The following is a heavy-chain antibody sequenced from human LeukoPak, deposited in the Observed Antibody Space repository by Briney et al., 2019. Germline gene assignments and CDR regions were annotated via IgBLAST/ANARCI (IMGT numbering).Heavy chain of an antibody. CDR3: SERFSSTSCYFDY. CDR2: INPNSGGT. J-gene: IGHJ4*02. V-gene: IGHV1-2*06. CDR1: GYTFTGYY. Sequence: ASVKVSCKASGYTFTGYYMHWVRQAPGQGLEWMGRINPNSGGTNYAQKFQGRVTMTRDTSISTAYMELSRLRSDDTAVYYCSERFSSTSCYFDYWGQGTLVTVSS. D-gene: IGHD2-2*01.